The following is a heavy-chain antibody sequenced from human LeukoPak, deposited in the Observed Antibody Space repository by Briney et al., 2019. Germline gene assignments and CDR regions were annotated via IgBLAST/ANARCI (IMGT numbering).Heavy chain of an antibody. D-gene: IGHD4-17*01. CDR3: ARDDYGDVNWFDP. V-gene: IGHV4-38-2*02. CDR2: IYHSGST. Sequence: SETLSLTCTVSGYSISSGYYWGWIRQPPGKGLEWIGSIYHSGSTYYNPSLKSRVTISVDTSKNQFSLKLSSVTAADTAVYYCARDDYGDVNWFDPWGQGTLVTVSS. CDR1: GYSISSGYY. J-gene: IGHJ5*02.